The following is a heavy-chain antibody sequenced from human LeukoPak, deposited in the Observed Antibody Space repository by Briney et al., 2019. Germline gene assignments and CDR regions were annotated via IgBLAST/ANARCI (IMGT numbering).Heavy chain of an antibody. Sequence: GGSLRLSCAGSGFTFSSYWMHWVRQAPGKGLEWVANIKKDGSEKYYVDSVKGRFTISRDNAKNSLYLQMNSLRAEDTAVYYCARDLYRIVVVPHYFDYWGQGTLVTVSS. CDR3: ARDLYRIVVVPHYFDY. CDR2: IKKDGSEK. V-gene: IGHV3-7*01. J-gene: IGHJ4*02. D-gene: IGHD3-22*01. CDR1: GFTFSSYW.